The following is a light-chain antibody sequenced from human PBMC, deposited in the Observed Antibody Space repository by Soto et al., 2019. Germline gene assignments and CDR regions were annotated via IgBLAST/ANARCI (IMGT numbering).Light chain of an antibody. CDR3: QQYNSSPPEFT. CDR1: QSISSSY. J-gene: IGKJ3*01. CDR2: GAS. V-gene: IGKV3-20*01. Sequence: EIVLTQSPGTLSVSPGERVTLSCRASQSISSSYLAWYQQRPGQAPRLLIFGASYRATGIPDRFSGSGSGTDFTLTISKLEPEDFAVYYCQQYNSSPPEFTFGPG.